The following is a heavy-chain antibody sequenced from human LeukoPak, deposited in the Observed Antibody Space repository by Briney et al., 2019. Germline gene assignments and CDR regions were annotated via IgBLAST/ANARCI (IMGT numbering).Heavy chain of an antibody. D-gene: IGHD3-22*01. CDR1: GFTFSSYA. CDR3: ARDRAPYYDSSVGWFDP. Sequence: GGSLRLSCAASGFTFSSYAMSWVRQTPGKGPEWVSAISGSSGTTYYADSVKGRFTISSDNSKNTLYLQMNSLRAEDTAVYYCARDRAPYYDSSVGWFDPWGQGTLVTVSS. V-gene: IGHV3-23*01. CDR2: ISGSSGTT. J-gene: IGHJ5*02.